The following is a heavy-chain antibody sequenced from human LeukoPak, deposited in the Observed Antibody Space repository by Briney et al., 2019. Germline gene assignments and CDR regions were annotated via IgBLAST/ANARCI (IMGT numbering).Heavy chain of an antibody. CDR3: AKWKGFGELFHFDY. J-gene: IGHJ4*02. V-gene: IGHV3-23*01. CDR1: GFTFSSYG. CDR2: ISGSGGST. Sequence: PGGSLRLSCAASGFTFSSYGMSWVRQAPGKGLEWVSAISGSGGSTYYADSVKGRFTISRDNSKNTLYLQMNSLRAEDTAVYYCAKWKGFGELFHFDYWGQGTLVTVSS. D-gene: IGHD3-10*01.